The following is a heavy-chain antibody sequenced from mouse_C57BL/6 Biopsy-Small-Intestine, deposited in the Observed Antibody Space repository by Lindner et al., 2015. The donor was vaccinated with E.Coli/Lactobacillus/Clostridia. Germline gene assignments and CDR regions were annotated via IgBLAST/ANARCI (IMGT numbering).Heavy chain of an antibody. Sequence: VQLQESGAELARPGASVKLSCKASGYTFTSYGIIWVKQRTGQGLEWIGEIYPRGGSTYYNEKFKGKATLTADKSSSTTYMELRSLTSEDSAVYFCARHGYFWFFDVWGTGTTVTVSS. CDR1: GYTFTSYG. V-gene: IGHV1-81*01. J-gene: IGHJ1*03. D-gene: IGHD2-3*01. CDR3: ARHGYFWFFDV. CDR2: IYPRGGST.